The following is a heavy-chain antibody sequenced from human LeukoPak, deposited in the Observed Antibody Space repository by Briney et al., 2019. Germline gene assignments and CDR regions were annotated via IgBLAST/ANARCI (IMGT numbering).Heavy chain of an antibody. J-gene: IGHJ1*01. CDR1: GYTLTELS. CDR3: ATDLKYCSGGSCYPTEYFQH. Sequence: ASVKVSCKVSGYTLTELSMHWVRQAPGKGLEWMGGFDPEDGETIYAQKFQGRVTMTEDTSTDTAYMGLSSLRSEDTAVYYCATDLKYCSGGSCYPTEYFQHWGQGTLVTVSS. V-gene: IGHV1-24*01. CDR2: FDPEDGET. D-gene: IGHD2-15*01.